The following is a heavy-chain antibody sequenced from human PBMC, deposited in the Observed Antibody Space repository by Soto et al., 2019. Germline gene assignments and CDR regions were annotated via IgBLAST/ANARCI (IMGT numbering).Heavy chain of an antibody. D-gene: IGHD3-22*01. CDR1: GDSISGYY. CDR3: ARSGRSGYYYYYGMDV. CDR2: IYESGSI. Sequence: NPSETLSLTCTVSGDSISGYYWSWIRQPPGKGLEWIGYIYESGSINYNPSLKSRVTMSIDTSKNQFSLRLSSVTAADTAVYYCARSGRSGYYYYYGMDVWGQGTTVTVSS. V-gene: IGHV4-59*01. J-gene: IGHJ6*02.